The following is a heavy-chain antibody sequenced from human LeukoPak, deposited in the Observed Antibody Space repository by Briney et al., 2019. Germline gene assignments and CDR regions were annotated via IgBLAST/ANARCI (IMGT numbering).Heavy chain of an antibody. D-gene: IGHD6-13*01. CDR1: GFTFSNYI. Sequence: GGSLRLSCAASGFTFSNYIMNWVRQAPGKGLELVSSISTGNRHIYYAASVKGRFTISRDNAKNSLFLQMNSLRAEDTAVYYCARDIATAGHFAFDYWGQGTLVTVSS. J-gene: IGHJ4*02. CDR3: ARDIATAGHFAFDY. CDR2: ISTGNRHI. V-gene: IGHV3-21*01.